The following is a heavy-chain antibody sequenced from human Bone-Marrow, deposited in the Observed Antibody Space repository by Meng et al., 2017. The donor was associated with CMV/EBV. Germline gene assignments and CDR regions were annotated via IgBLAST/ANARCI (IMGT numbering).Heavy chain of an antibody. CDR1: GYTFTGYY. Sequence: ASVKVSCKASGYTFTGYYMHWVRQAPGQGLEWMGWINPNSGGTNYAQKFQGRVTMTRDTSISTAYMELIRLRSDDTAVYYCASISWSSAGACDIWGQGAMVTGSS. CDR3: ASISWSSAGACDI. CDR2: INPNSGGT. J-gene: IGHJ3*02. V-gene: IGHV1-2*02. D-gene: IGHD1-26*01.